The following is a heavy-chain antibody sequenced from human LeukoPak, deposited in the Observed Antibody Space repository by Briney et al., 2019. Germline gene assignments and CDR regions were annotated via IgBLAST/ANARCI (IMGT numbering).Heavy chain of an antibody. J-gene: IGHJ5*02. CDR3: ARDNSVEDTAWWFDP. V-gene: IGHV1-46*01. CDR1: GYTFTSYY. CDR2: INPSGGST. D-gene: IGHD4-23*01. Sequence: ASVKVSCKESGYTFTSYYMHWVRQAPGQGLEWMGIINPSGGSTSYAQKFQGRVTMTRDMSTSTDYMELSSLRSEDTAVYYCARDNSVEDTAWWFDPWGQGTLVTVSS.